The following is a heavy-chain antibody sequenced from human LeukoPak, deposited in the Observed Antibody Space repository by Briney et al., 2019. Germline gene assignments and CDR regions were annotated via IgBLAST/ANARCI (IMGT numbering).Heavy chain of an antibody. CDR3: ARGYRFGELLYYYYGMDV. V-gene: IGHV1-69*13. D-gene: IGHD3-10*01. J-gene: IGHJ6*04. CDR1: GGTFSSYA. Sequence: GASVNVSCKASGGTFSSYAISWVRQAPGQGLEWMGGIIPIFGTANYAQKFQGRVTITADESTSTAYMELSSLRSEDTAVYYCARGYRFGELLYYYYGMDVWGKGTTVTVSS. CDR2: IIPIFGTA.